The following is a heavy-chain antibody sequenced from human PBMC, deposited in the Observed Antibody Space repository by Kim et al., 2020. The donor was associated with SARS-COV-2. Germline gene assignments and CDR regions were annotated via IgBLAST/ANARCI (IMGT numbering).Heavy chain of an antibody. CDR3: AKGGLPNNIIFDY. J-gene: IGHJ4*02. CDR2: ITAGDVKA. Sequence: GGSLRLSCVGSGFTFNTYAIHWVRQAPGKGPEWVSSITAGDVKAYYADSVEGRFTISRDDSRNTLYLQMSSLRVEDTALYYCAKGGLPNNIIFDYWGQGT. CDR1: GFTFNTYA. D-gene: IGHD3-3*02. V-gene: IGHV3-23*01.